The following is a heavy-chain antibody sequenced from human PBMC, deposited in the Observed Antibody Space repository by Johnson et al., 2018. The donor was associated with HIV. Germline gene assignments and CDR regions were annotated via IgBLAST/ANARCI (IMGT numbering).Heavy chain of an antibody. V-gene: IGHV3-13*01. CDR3: VKDGAHSGSHHDAFDV. D-gene: IGHD1-26*01. J-gene: IGHJ3*01. CDR1: GFTFSSYD. Sequence: EVQLVESGGGLVQPGGSLRLSCAASGFTFSSYDMHWVRQATGKGLEWVSAIGTAGDTYYPGSVKGRFTISRDNSKNTVFLEMNSLTAEDTGLYYCVKDGAHSGSHHDAFDVWGRGTVVTVSS. CDR2: IGTAGDT.